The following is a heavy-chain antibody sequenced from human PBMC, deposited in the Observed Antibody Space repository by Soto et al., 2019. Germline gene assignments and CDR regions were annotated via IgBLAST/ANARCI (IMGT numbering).Heavy chain of an antibody. J-gene: IGHJ4*02. D-gene: IGHD2-8*01. CDR3: AKDRLIDY. CDR1: GFTFSSYA. CDR2: ISGSGVST. Sequence: WGSLRLSCAASGFTFSSYAMSWFRQAPGKGLEWVSAISGSGVSTNYADSVKGRFTISRDNSKNTLYLQMNRLTAEDTAVYYCAKDRLIDYWGQGTLVTVSS. V-gene: IGHV3-23*01.